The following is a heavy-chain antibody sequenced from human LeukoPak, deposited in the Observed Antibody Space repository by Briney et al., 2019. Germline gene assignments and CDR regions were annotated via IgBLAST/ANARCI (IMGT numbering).Heavy chain of an antibody. CDR2: INHSGST. Sequence: SETLSLTCAVYGGSFSSYYWSWIRQPPGKGLEWIGEINHSGSTNYNPSLKSRVTISVDTSKNQFSLKLSSVTAADTAVYYCARVNNDYVWGSYRSGLHWFDPWGQGTLVTVSS. D-gene: IGHD3-16*02. J-gene: IGHJ5*02. CDR1: GGSFSSYY. CDR3: ARVNNDYVWGSYRSGLHWFDP. V-gene: IGHV4-34*01.